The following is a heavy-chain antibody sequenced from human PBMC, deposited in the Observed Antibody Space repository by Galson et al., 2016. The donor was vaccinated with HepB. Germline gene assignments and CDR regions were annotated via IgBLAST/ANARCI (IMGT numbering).Heavy chain of an antibody. CDR3: AKGSPGIAVPKPLTD. CDR1: GFTFDEYA. V-gene: IGHV3-9*01. J-gene: IGHJ4*02. CDR2: IRWNSDSI. Sequence: SLRLSCAASGFTFDEYAMHWVRQAPGKGLEWVSGIRWNSDSIGYADSVRGRFTISRDNAKNSLYLQMNSLRPEDTALYYCAKGSPGIAVPKPLTDWGQGTLVTVSS. D-gene: IGHD6-19*01.